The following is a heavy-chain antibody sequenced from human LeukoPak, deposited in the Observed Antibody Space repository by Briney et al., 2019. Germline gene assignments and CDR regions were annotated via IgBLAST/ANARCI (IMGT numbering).Heavy chain of an antibody. CDR3: AKDRSSWYYPFDS. Sequence: GGSLRLPCAASGFTFSSYAMSWVRQAPGKGLEWVSAISGSGGSTYYADSVKGRFTMSRDNSKRTVYLQMNSLRAEDTAVYYCAKDRSSWYYPFDSWGQGTLVTVSS. CDR1: GFTFSSYA. J-gene: IGHJ4*02. CDR2: ISGSGGST. D-gene: IGHD3-3*01. V-gene: IGHV3-23*01.